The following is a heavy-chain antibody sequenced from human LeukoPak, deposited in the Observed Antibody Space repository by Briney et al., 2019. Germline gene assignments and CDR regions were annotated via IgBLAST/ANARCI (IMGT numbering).Heavy chain of an antibody. D-gene: IGHD2-2*01. CDR1: GFTFSSYT. V-gene: IGHV3-21*01. CDR3: ARDQVLMPHDC. Sequence: GGSPRLSCAASGFTFSSYTMNWVRQAPGKGLEWVSSISTSSGYIYYADSVKGRFTISRDNAKNSLYLQMNSLRAEDTAVYYCARDQVLMPHDCWGQGTLVTVSS. J-gene: IGHJ4*02. CDR2: ISTSSGYI.